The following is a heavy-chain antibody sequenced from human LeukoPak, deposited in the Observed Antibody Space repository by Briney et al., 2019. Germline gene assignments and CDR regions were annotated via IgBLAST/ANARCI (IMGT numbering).Heavy chain of an antibody. J-gene: IGHJ4*02. D-gene: IGHD3-10*01. CDR2: IIPIFGTA. CDR1: GGTFSSYA. V-gene: IGHV1-69*01. Sequence: ASVKVSCKASGGTFSSYAISWVRQAPGQGLEWMGGIIPIFGTANYAQKFQGRVTITADESTSTAYMELSSLRSEDTAVYYCARVHGESGSFGELFGVQYYFDYWGQGTLVTVSS. CDR3: ARVHGESGSFGELFGVQYYFDY.